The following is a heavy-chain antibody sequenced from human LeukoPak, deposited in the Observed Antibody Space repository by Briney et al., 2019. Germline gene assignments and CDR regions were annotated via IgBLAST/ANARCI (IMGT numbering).Heavy chain of an antibody. CDR3: ASARYSSSSERGGVDY. Sequence: SQTLSLTCTVSGGSISSGGYYWSWVRQHPGKGLEWIGYIYYSGSTYYNPSLESRVNISMDTSENQFSLKLSSVTAADTAVYYCASARYSSSSERGGVDYWGQGTLVTVSS. CDR2: IYYSGST. CDR1: GGSISSGGYY. J-gene: IGHJ4*02. D-gene: IGHD6-6*01. V-gene: IGHV4-31*03.